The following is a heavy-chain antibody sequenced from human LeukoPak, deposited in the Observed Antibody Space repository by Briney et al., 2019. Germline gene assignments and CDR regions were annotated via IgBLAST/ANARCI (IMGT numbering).Heavy chain of an antibody. CDR1: GFTSGNAW. CDR2: IRSKSYGGTT. D-gene: IGHD3-3*01. J-gene: IGHJ4*02. V-gene: IGHV3-49*04. CDR3: TRATRISIFGVQYYFDY. Sequence: PGGSLRLSCAASGFTSGNAWMSWVRQAPGKGLEWVSFIRSKSYGGTTEYAASVQGRFTISRDDSKSVAYLQMDSLKTEDTAVYYCTRATRISIFGVQYYFDYWGRGTLVTVSS.